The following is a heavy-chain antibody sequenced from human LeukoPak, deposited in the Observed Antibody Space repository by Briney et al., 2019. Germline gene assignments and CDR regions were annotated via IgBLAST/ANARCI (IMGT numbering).Heavy chain of an antibody. V-gene: IGHV1-2*02. Sequence: ASVKVSCKASVYTFTGDYMHWVRQAPEQGREWIGWINPNSGGTTYAKKFQGRVTMPRDTSISTAYMALSRLRTDDTAVYYCARGLDMDTAIDYWGQRTLVTASS. CDR2: INPNSGGT. CDR3: ARGLDMDTAIDY. D-gene: IGHD5-18*01. J-gene: IGHJ4*02. CDR1: VYTFTGDY.